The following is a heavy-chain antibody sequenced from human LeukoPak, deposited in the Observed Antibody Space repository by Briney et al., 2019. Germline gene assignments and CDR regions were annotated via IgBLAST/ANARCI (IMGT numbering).Heavy chain of an antibody. J-gene: IGHJ3*02. CDR2: IYSGGST. Sequence: GGSLRLSCAASGFTVSSNYMSWVRQAPGKGLEWVSVIYSGGSTYYADSVKGRFTISRDNSKNTLYLQVNSLRAEDTAVYYCAARKYYYDSSGYYYGGSAFDIWGQGTMVTVSS. CDR3: AARKYYYDSSGYYYGGSAFDI. D-gene: IGHD3-22*01. CDR1: GFTVSSNY. V-gene: IGHV3-53*01.